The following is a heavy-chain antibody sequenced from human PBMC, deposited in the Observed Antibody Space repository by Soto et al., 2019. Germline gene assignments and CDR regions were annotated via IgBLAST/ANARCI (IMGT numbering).Heavy chain of an antibody. V-gene: IGHV3-23*01. CDR3: AKGLATMIVVIGGLGGFDI. J-gene: IGHJ3*02. CDR1: GFTFSSYA. D-gene: IGHD3-22*01. CDR2: ISGSGGSK. Sequence: EVQLLESGGDLVQPRGSLRLSCAASGFTFSSYAMSWVRQAPGKGLEWVSAISGSGGSKYYVDSVKGRFTMSRDNSKNTLYLPRNSLRAEDTAVYYCAKGLATMIVVIGGLGGFDIWGQGTMVTVSS.